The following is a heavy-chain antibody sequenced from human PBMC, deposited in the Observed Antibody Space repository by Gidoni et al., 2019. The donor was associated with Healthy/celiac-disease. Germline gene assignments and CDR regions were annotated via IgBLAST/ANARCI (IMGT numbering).Heavy chain of an antibody. D-gene: IGHD3-3*01. CDR3: ARDQGYDFWSGREPPPTDAFDI. Sequence: QVQLVASVGGVVQPGRSLRLSCAASAFTSSSYCMLWVRQAPRKGLEWVAGIWYDGSNKYYADAVKGRFTISRDNSKNTLYMQMNSLRAEDTAVYYCARDQGYDFWSGREPPPTDAFDIWSKGTMVTVSS. V-gene: IGHV3-33*08. J-gene: IGHJ3*02. CDR1: AFTSSSYC. CDR2: IWYDGSNK.